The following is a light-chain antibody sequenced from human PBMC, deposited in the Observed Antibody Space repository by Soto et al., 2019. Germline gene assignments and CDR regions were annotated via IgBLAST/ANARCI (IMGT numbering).Light chain of an antibody. CDR1: QGINNH. V-gene: IGKV1-27*01. CDR2: AAS. J-gene: IGKJ4*01. CDR3: QNYNSAPPAGT. Sequence: DFQMTQSPSSLSASVGDSVTITCRGSQGINNHLAWFQQKPGKVPKVLIYAASTLQSGVPSRFSGSGSGTDFTLTISSLQPEDVATYYCQNYNSAPPAGTFGGGTKVEIK.